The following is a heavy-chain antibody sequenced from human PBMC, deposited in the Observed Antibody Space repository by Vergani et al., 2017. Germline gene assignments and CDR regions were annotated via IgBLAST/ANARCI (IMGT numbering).Heavy chain of an antibody. V-gene: IGHV3-30-3*01. D-gene: IGHD3-16*01. CDR1: GFTFSSYA. Sequence: QVQLVESGGGVVQPGRSLRLSCAASGFTFSSYAMHWVRQAPGKGMEWVAVISYDGSNKYYADSVKGRFTISSYNSKNTLYLQRYSLRAEDTAVYYCAGERDDYVWGSFLDYWGQGTLVTDSA. J-gene: IGHJ4*02. CDR2: ISYDGSNK. CDR3: AGERDDYVWGSFLDY.